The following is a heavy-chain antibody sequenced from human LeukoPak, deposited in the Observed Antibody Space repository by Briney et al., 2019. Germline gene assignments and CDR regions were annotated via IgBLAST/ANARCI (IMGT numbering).Heavy chain of an antibody. D-gene: IGHD6-6*01. CDR1: GFTFSSYS. CDR3: ARDLEYSSSSGGY. J-gene: IGHJ4*02. CDR2: ISSSSSYI. V-gene: IGHV3-21*01. Sequence: GGSLRLSCAASGFTFSSYSMNLVRQAPGKGLEWVSSISSSSSYIYYADSVKGRFTISRDNAKNSLYLQMNSLRAEDTAVYYCARDLEYSSSSGGYWGQGTLVTVSS.